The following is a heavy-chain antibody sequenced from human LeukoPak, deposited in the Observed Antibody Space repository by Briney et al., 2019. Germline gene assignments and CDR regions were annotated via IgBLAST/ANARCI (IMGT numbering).Heavy chain of an antibody. D-gene: IGHD3-16*02. CDR3: VSGNDPDSTWENYRLDAFDI. CDR2: ISSTSDYI. CDR1: GYTFSHYS. Sequence: GGSLRLSCAASGYTFSHYSVNWDRQAPGKGLEWVSSISSTSDYIYYADSVKGRFTISRDNTKSSLYLQMNSLRAEDTAVYYCVSGNDPDSTWENYRLDAFDIWGQGTTVIVSS. V-gene: IGHV3-21*01. J-gene: IGHJ3*02.